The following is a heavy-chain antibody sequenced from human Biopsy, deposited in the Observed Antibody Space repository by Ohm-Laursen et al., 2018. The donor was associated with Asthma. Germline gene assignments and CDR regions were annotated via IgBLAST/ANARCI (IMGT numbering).Heavy chain of an antibody. Sequence: SLRLSRAASGFSFSNFGTHWVRQAPGKGLEWVAVISFDGSNEDYADSVKGRFTISRDNSKNTLFLEMNSLRPEDTAVYYCAKELFPGWELRRGPDSWGQGTLVTVSS. CDR2: ISFDGSNE. D-gene: IGHD1-26*01. CDR3: AKELFPGWELRRGPDS. J-gene: IGHJ4*02. V-gene: IGHV3-30*18. CDR1: GFSFSNFG.